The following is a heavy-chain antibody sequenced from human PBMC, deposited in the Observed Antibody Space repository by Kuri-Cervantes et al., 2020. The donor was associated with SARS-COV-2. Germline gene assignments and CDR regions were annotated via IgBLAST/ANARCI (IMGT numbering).Heavy chain of an antibody. CDR1: GFTFSYYA. J-gene: IGHJ4*02. CDR3: ATEAPHSSGWN. V-gene: IGHV3-30-3*01. Sequence: GESLKISCAASGFTFSYYAMHWVRQAPGKGLEWVAVVSDVGINTYYADSVKGRFTISRDNSKNTLYLQMNSLRAEDTAVYYCATEAPHSSGWNWGQGTLVTVSS. D-gene: IGHD6-19*01. CDR2: VSDVGINT.